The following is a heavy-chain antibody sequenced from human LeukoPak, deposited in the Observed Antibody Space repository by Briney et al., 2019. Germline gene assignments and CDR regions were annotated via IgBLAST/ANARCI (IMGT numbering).Heavy chain of an antibody. CDR2: ISSSGSTI. Sequence: PGGSLRLSCAASGFTFSSYEMNWVRQAPGKGLEWVSYISSSGSTIYYAASVQGRFTISRDNAKNSLYLQLNSLRAEDMALYYCAKDRGSGWIFDALDIWGQGTMVTVSS. D-gene: IGHD6-19*01. CDR1: GFTFSSYE. CDR3: AKDRGSGWIFDALDI. J-gene: IGHJ3*02. V-gene: IGHV3-48*03.